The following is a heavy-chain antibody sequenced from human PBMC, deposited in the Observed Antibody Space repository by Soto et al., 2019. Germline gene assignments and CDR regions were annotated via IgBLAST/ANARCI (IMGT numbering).Heavy chain of an antibody. V-gene: IGHV3-72*01. CDR1: GLTVSGKKY. D-gene: IGHD3-22*01. CDR3: VRTTYFSDSSGYTRCFDY. Sequence: DVQLVESGGGLIQPGGSLRLSCVASGLTVSGKKYMAWVRQAPGKGLEGVGRSREKAQGYSTTYAASVKGRITSSRDESKNSVYLQMNSLETEDTAVYYCVRTTYFSDSSGYTRCFDYWGQGTLVTVSS. CDR2: SREKAQGYST. J-gene: IGHJ4*02.